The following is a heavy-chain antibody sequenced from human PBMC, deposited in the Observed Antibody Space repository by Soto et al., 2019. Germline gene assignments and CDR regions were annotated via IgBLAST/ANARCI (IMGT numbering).Heavy chain of an antibody. CDR3: VRANMGIY. CDR2: ISASGNAV. CDR1: GFNFTGYE. V-gene: IGHV3-48*03. Sequence: GWSLRLSCAASGFNFTGYEMNLVRQSPGKGLEWVSYISASGNAVYYADSVRGRFTVSRDNATDTLFLTMRSLRVDDTAMYYCVRANMGIYWGKGTLVTVSS. D-gene: IGHD7-27*01. J-gene: IGHJ1*01.